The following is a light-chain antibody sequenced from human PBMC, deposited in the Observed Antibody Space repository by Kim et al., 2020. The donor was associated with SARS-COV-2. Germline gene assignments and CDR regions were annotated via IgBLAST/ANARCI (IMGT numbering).Light chain of an antibody. CDR1: QDISNY. CDR2: AAS. Sequence: DIQMTQSPSSLSASVGDRVTITCRASQDISNYLDWYQLKPGKAPKLLIYAASTLQPGVPSRFSGSGSGTDFTLTVTSLQPEDVATYYCQQCDSAPWTFGQGTKVDIK. V-gene: IGKV1-27*01. J-gene: IGKJ1*01. CDR3: QQCDSAPWT.